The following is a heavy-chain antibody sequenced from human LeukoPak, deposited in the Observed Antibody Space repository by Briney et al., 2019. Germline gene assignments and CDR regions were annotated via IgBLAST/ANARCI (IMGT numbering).Heavy chain of an antibody. V-gene: IGHV3-48*01. CDR2: ISSSSSTI. J-gene: IGHJ4*02. CDR1: GFTFSSYS. Sequence: GGSLRLSCAASGFTFSSYSMNWVRQAPGKGLEWVSYISSSSSTIYYADSVKGRFTISRDNAKNSLYVQMNSLRAEDTAVYYCAREWEAAVGSFSVSFDQWGQGIAVTVSS. CDR3: AREWEAAVGSFSVSFDQ. D-gene: IGHD6-13*01.